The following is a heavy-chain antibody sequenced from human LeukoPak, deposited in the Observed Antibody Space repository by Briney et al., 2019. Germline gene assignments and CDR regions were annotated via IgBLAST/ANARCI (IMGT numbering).Heavy chain of an antibody. CDR3: APWRIQPYGKYYYYGMDV. J-gene: IGHJ6*02. CDR1: GYTLTELS. D-gene: IGHD5-18*01. Sequence: VASVKVSCKVSGYTLTELSMHWVRQAPGKGLEWMGGFDPEDGETIYAQKFQGRVTMTEDTSTDTAYMELSSLRSEDTAVYYCAPWRIQPYGKYYYYGMDVWGQGTTATVSS. V-gene: IGHV1-24*01. CDR2: FDPEDGET.